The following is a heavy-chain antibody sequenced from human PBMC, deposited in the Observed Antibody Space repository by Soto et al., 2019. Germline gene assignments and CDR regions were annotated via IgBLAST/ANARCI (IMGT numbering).Heavy chain of an antibody. D-gene: IGHD6-6*01. V-gene: IGHV5-51*01. CDR1: GYIFIDYW. CDR2: VYPGDSDT. Sequence: PGESLKISCKASGYIFIDYWIGWVRQMPGKGLEWMGIVYPGDSDTRYSPSFQGQVTISADKSITTAYLQWRSLKASDTAIYYCVVYSSSSGRHFDYWGQGTLVTVSS. J-gene: IGHJ4*02. CDR3: VVYSSSSGRHFDY.